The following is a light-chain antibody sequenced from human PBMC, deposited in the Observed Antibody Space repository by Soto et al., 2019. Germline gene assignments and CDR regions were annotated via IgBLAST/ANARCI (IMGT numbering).Light chain of an antibody. J-gene: IGLJ1*01. CDR2: EVS. V-gene: IGLV2-14*01. CDR3: SSYTSTSTLYV. CDR1: SSDVGGYNY. Sequence: QSALTQPASVSGSPGQSITISYTGTSSDVGGYNYVSWYRQHPGKAPKLMIYEVSNRPSGFSNRFSGSKSGNTASLTISGLQAEDEADYYCSSYTSTSTLYVFGTGTKLTVL.